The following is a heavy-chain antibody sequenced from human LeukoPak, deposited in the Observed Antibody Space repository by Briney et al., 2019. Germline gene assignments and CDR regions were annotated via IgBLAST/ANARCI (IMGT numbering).Heavy chain of an antibody. V-gene: IGHV3-30*02. J-gene: IGHJ4*02. CDR3: AKDRSESYFYFDL. Sequence: GGSLRLSCLASGFSFSSNGMHWVRQAPGKGLEWVAFIRYGGNDERYADSVKGRFTISRDNSKNTLYLQMNSLRAEDTAVYYCAKDRSESYFYFDLWGQGTLVIVSS. D-gene: IGHD1-26*01. CDR2: IRYGGNDE. CDR1: GFSFSSNG.